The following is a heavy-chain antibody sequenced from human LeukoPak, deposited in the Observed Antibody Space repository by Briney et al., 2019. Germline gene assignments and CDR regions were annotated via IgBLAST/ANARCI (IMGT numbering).Heavy chain of an antibody. Sequence: VYGGSFSGYYWSWIRQPPGKGLEWIGEINHSGSTNYNPSLKSRVTISVDTSKNQFSLKLSSVTAADTAVYYCARDILTGCTFDPWGQGTLVTVSS. CDR2: INHSGST. V-gene: IGHV4-34*01. D-gene: IGHD3-9*01. CDR3: ARDILTGCTFDP. J-gene: IGHJ5*02. CDR1: GGSFSGYY.